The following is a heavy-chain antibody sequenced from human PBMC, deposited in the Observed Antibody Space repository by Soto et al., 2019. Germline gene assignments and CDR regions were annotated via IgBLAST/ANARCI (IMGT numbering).Heavy chain of an antibody. Sequence: GGSLRLSCAASGFTFSSYAMSWVRQAPGKGLEWVSAISGSGGSTYYADSVKGRFTISRDNSKNTLYLQMNSLRAEDTAVYYCATGEDIVVVVAATQGSNWFDPWGQGTLVTVSS. J-gene: IGHJ5*02. CDR3: ATGEDIVVVVAATQGSNWFDP. D-gene: IGHD2-15*01. CDR1: GFTFSSYA. V-gene: IGHV3-23*01. CDR2: ISGSGGST.